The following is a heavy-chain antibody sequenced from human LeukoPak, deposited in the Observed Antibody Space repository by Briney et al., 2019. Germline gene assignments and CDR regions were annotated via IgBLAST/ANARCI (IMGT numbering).Heavy chain of an antibody. CDR2: IYSGGST. CDR1: GFTVSSNY. D-gene: IGHD3-9*01. Sequence: GGSLRLSCAASGFTVSSNYMSWVRQAPGKGLEWVSVIYSGGSTYYADSVKGRFTISRDNSKNTLYLQMNSLRAEDTAVYYCARGHGGDILTGAGWGFDYWGQGTLVTVSS. J-gene: IGHJ4*02. CDR3: ARGHGGDILTGAGWGFDY. V-gene: IGHV3-53*01.